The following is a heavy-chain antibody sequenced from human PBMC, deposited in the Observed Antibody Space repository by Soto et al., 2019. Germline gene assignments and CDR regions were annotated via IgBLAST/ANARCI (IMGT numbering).Heavy chain of an antibody. J-gene: IGHJ5*02. Sequence: ASVKVSCKASGGTFSTYTITWVRQAPGQGLEWMGWINVYNGNTKYAQKVQGRVTMTTDTSTSTAYMELRSLRSDDTAVYYCARGVGSGSYYNQYNWFDPWGQGTLVTVSS. V-gene: IGHV1-18*01. CDR3: ARGVGSGSYYNQYNWFDP. D-gene: IGHD3-10*01. CDR2: INVYNGNT. CDR1: GGTFSTYT.